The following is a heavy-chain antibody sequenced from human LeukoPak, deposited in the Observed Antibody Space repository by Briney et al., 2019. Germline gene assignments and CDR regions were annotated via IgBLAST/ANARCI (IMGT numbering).Heavy chain of an antibody. Sequence: SGGSLSLSRALSGLHDGSKLLQGLGQAPGKGLEWVTILNSGGDTYYADSVKGRFTISRDNSTNTLSLQMNSLRVEDTAVEYCARVGDHYHWYFDLWGRGTLVTVSS. CDR2: LNSGGDT. J-gene: IGHJ2*01. CDR3: ARVGDHYHWYFDL. CDR1: GLHDGSKL. V-gene: IGHV3-53*01. D-gene: IGHD3-10*01.